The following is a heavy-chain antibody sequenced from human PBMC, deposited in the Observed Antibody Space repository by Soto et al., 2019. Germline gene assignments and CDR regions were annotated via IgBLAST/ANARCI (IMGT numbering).Heavy chain of an antibody. V-gene: IGHV4-31*02. CDR2: FYSSGSI. D-gene: IGHD3-22*01. Sequence: WLFHHPGKGLEWIGSFYSSGSIIYNPSLKSRVSISGDTSRNQFSMTLTSVTAADTALYYCARMYSSGSGWFHPWGQGTLVTVSS. J-gene: IGHJ5*02. CDR3: ARMYSSGSGWFHP.